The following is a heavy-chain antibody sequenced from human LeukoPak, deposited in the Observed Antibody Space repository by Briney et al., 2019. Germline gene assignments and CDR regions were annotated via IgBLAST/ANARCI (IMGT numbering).Heavy chain of an antibody. J-gene: IGHJ6*03. CDR1: GGTFSSYA. V-gene: IGHV1-69*05. D-gene: IGHD3-10*01. CDR3: ARSEIRTPDVRALYYYYMDV. CDR2: IIPIFGTA. Sequence: GASVKVSCKASGGTFSSYAISWVRQAPGQGLEWMGGIIPIFGTANYAQKFQGRVTITTDESTSTAYMELSSLRSEDTAVYYCARSEIRTPDVRALYYYYMDVWGKGTTVTVSS.